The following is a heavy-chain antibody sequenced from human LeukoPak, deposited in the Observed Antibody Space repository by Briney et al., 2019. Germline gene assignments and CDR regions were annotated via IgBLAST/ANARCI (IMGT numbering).Heavy chain of an antibody. CDR3: ARTARPYCSSTSCYEDAFDI. J-gene: IGHJ3*02. Sequence: ASVKVSCKASGYTFTSYGISWVRQAPGQGLEWMGWISAYNGNTNYAQKLQGRVTMTTDTSTSTAYMELRSLRSDDTAVYYCARTARPYCSSTSCYEDAFDIWGQRTMVTVSS. V-gene: IGHV1-18*01. CDR2: ISAYNGNT. CDR1: GYTFTSYG. D-gene: IGHD2-2*01.